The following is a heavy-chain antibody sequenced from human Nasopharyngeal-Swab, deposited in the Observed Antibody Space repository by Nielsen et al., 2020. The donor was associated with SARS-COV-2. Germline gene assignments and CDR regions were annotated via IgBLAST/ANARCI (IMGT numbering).Heavy chain of an antibody. CDR1: GFTFDDYA. CDR3: AKARRTDTYGYECFDS. V-gene: IGHV3-9*01. CDR2: INWNSGVL. J-gene: IGHJ4*02. D-gene: IGHD5-18*01. Sequence: SLKISCAASGFTFDDYAMYWVRQPPGKGLEWVSSINWNSGVLGYGDSVKGRFSISRDNTKNSLYLQMNSLRAEDTALYYCAKARRTDTYGYECFDSWGQGTLVTVSS.